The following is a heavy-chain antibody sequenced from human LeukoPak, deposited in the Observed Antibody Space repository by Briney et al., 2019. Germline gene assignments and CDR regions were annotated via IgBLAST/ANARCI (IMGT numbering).Heavy chain of an antibody. J-gene: IGHJ4*02. CDR2: IHHGVTT. V-gene: IGHV4-34*01. CDR1: GDSFSGYY. CDR3: ARGQLFMGETFFYDTSSYSYFDS. D-gene: IGHD3-10*01. Sequence: SETLSLTCAVNGDSFSGYYWSWIRQFPGKGLEWIGEIHHGVTTNFNPSLRSRVAMSVDASKKEVSLKLSSVTAADTAVYYCARGQLFMGETFFYDTSSYSYFDSWGQGTLVAVSS.